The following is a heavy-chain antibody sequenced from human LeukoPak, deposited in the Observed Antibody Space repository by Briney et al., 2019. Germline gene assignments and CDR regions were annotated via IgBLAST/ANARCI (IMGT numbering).Heavy chain of an antibody. Sequence: GGSLRLSCAASGFTFSSYGMHWVRQAPGKGLEWVAVIWYDGSNKYYADSVKGRFSISRDNSKNTLYLQMNSLRAEDTAMYYCARTYYYDSTAEFDYWGQGTLVTVTS. CDR1: GFTFSSYG. J-gene: IGHJ4*02. D-gene: IGHD3-22*01. V-gene: IGHV3-33*01. CDR3: ARTYYYDSTAEFDY. CDR2: IWYDGSNK.